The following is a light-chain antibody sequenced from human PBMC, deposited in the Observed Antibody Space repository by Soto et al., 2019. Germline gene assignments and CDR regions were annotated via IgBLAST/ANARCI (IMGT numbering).Light chain of an antibody. CDR2: EVN. CDR3: SSYTSSSTYV. Sequence: ALTQPASVSGSPGQSITISCTGTNSDIGTYNYVSWSQQHPGKAPKLMIYEVNNRPSGVSNRFSGSKSGNTASLTISGLQAEDEADYYCSSYTSSSTYVFGTGTKVTVL. J-gene: IGLJ1*01. V-gene: IGLV2-14*01. CDR1: NSDIGTYNY.